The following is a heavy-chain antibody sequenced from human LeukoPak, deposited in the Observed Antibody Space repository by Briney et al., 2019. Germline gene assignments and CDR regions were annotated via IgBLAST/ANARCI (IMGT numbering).Heavy chain of an antibody. CDR1: GFIFSKFW. Sequence: PGGSLRLSCSTSGFIFSKFWMNWVRQAPGKGLEWVSQISGSGVETYYADSVQGRFTISRDNSENTLYLQMNSLRAEDTAIYYCVKRSRDGYNSPLDNWGQGTLVTISS. J-gene: IGHJ4*01. CDR2: ISGSGVET. V-gene: IGHV3-23*01. CDR3: VKRSRDGYNSPLDN. D-gene: IGHD5-24*01.